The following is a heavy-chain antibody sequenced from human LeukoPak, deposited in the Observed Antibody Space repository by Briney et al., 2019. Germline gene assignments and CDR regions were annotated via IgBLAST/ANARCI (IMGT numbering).Heavy chain of an antibody. V-gene: IGHV4-34*01. CDR2: INHSGST. D-gene: IGHD3-22*01. CDR1: GGSFSGYY. Sequence: SETLSLTCAVYGGSFSGYYWSWIRQPPGKGLEWIGEINHSGSTNYNPSLKSRVTISVDTSKNQFSLKLSSVTAADTAVYYCAREGGRDYYDSSGYDYWGQGTLVTVSS. CDR3: AREGGRDYYDSSGYDY. J-gene: IGHJ4*02.